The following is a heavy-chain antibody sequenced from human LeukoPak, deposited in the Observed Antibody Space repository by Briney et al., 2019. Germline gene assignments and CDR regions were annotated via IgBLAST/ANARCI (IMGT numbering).Heavy chain of an antibody. CDR2: ISGSGGST. CDR1: GFTFSSYA. D-gene: IGHD3-22*01. Sequence: GGSLRLSCAASGFTFSSYAMSWVRQAPGKGLEWVSAISGSGGSTYYADSVKGRFTISRDNSKNTLYLQMNSLRAEDTAVYYCAKTYYYESAGYPFDFWGQGTLVTVSS. J-gene: IGHJ4*02. V-gene: IGHV3-23*01. CDR3: AKTYYYESAGYPFDF.